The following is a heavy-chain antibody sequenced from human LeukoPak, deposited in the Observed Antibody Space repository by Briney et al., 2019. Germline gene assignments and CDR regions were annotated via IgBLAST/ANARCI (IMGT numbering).Heavy chain of an antibody. CDR3: AVGGLMDY. D-gene: IGHD3-16*01. CDR1: GGSFSGYY. Sequence: SETLSLTCAVYGGSFSGYYGSWIRQPPGKGLEWIGEINHSGSTNYNPSLKSRVTISVDTSKNQFSLKLSSVTAADTAVYYCAVGGLMDYWGQGTLVTVSS. V-gene: IGHV4-34*01. CDR2: INHSGST. J-gene: IGHJ4*02.